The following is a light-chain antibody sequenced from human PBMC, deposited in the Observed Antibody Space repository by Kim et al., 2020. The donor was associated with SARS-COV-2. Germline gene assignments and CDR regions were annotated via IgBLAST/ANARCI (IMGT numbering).Light chain of an antibody. V-gene: IGLV3-21*04. Sequence: AQGKTARSTCGGNNIGSKSVHWYQQKPGQAPVLVIYYDSDRPSGIPERFSGSNSGNTATLTISRVEAGDEADYYCQVWDSSSDHWVFGGGTKLTVL. CDR1: NIGSKS. CDR3: QVWDSSSDHWV. CDR2: YDS. J-gene: IGLJ3*02.